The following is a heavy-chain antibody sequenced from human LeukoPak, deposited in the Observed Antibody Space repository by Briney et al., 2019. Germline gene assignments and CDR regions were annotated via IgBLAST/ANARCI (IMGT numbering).Heavy chain of an antibody. CDR2: ISSSGSTI. CDR3: ARETGYYYDSSGYIDY. CDR1: GFTFSDYY. V-gene: IGHV3-11*01. Sequence: AGSLRLSCAASGFTFSDYYMSWIRQPPGKGLEWVSYISSSGSTIYYPDSVKGRFSISRDNAKNSLYLQMNSLRAEDTAVYYCARETGYYYDSSGYIDYWGQGTLVTVSS. J-gene: IGHJ4*02. D-gene: IGHD3-22*01.